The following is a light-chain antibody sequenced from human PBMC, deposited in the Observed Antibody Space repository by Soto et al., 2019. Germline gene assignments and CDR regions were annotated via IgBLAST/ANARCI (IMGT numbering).Light chain of an antibody. Sequence: QAVVTQEPSLTVSPGGTVTLTCGSSTGAVTSSHYPYWFQQKPGQAPRTLIYDTTNKHSWTPARFSGSLLGGKAALTLAGAQTDDEADYYCLLSYSGTNWVLGGGTKLTVL. J-gene: IGLJ3*02. CDR3: LLSYSGTNWV. CDR2: DTT. CDR1: TGAVTSSHY. V-gene: IGLV7-46*01.